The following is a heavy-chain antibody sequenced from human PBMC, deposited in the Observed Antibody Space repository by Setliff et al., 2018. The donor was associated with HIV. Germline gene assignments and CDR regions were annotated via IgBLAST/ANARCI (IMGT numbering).Heavy chain of an antibody. D-gene: IGHD6-13*01. V-gene: IGHV1-46*01. Sequence: ASVKVSCKASGYTFTNYYMHWVRQAPGQGLEWMGIINPSGGSTSYAQKFQGRVTMTRDTPTSTVYMELSSLRSEDMAVYYCARAGIAAGEAFDIWGQGTMVTVSS. J-gene: IGHJ3*02. CDR2: INPSGGST. CDR1: GYTFTNYY. CDR3: ARAGIAAGEAFDI.